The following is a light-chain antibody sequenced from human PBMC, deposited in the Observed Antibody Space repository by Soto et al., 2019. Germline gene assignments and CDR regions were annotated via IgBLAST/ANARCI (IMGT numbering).Light chain of an antibody. CDR3: QQYYSMYT. Sequence: DSVMTQSPDSLAVSLGERATINCKSSQRVLKSSNNKNYLAWYQQKPRQPPKLLIYWASTRESGVPDRFSGSGSGTDFTLTISSLQAEDVAVYYCQQYYSMYTFGQGTKLEIK. CDR1: QRVLKSSNNKNY. V-gene: IGKV4-1*01. J-gene: IGKJ2*01. CDR2: WAS.